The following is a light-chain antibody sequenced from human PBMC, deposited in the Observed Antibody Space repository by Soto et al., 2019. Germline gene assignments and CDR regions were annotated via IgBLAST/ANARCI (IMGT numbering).Light chain of an antibody. Sequence: EIVMTQSPATLSVSPGESATLSCRASQSVSSDLAWYQQKPGQAPRLLIYGASSRATGIPDRFSGSGSGTDFTLTISRLEPEDFAVYYCQQYGSSPCTFGQGTKVDI. CDR1: QSVSSD. J-gene: IGKJ1*01. CDR3: QQYGSSPCT. CDR2: GAS. V-gene: IGKV3-20*01.